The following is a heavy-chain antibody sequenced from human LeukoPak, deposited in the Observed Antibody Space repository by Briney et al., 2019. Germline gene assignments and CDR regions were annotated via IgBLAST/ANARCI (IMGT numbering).Heavy chain of an antibody. CDR1: GFTFSSYG. Sequence: GGSLRLSCAASGFTFSSYGMHWVRQAPGKGLEWLAAIWYDGSNKYYADSVKGRFTISRDNSKNTLYLQMNSLRPEDTAVYYCARGFAVAGYDYWGQGTLVTVSS. CDR2: IWYDGSNK. J-gene: IGHJ4*02. D-gene: IGHD6-19*01. CDR3: ARGFAVAGYDY. V-gene: IGHV3-30*19.